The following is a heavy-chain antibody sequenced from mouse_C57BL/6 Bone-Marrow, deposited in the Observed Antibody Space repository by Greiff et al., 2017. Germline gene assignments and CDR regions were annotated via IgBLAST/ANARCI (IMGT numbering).Heavy chain of an antibody. Sequence: EAKLMESGGGLVKPGGSLKLSCAASGFTFSDYGMHWVRQAPEKGLEWVAYISSGSITIYYADTVKGRFTISRDNAKNTLFLQMTSLTSADTAMYYCARRDYGIDTYWYFDGGGTGRTGTVSS. CDR3: ARRDYGIDTYWYFDG. J-gene: IGHJ1*03. CDR1: GFTFSDYG. V-gene: IGHV5-17*01. D-gene: IGHD2-1*01. CDR2: ISSGSITI.